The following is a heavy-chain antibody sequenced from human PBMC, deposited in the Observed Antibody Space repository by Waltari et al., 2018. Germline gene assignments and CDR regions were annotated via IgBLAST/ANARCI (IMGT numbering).Heavy chain of an antibody. J-gene: IGHJ4*02. D-gene: IGHD6-19*01. Sequence: EVQLLESGGGLVKPGGSLRLSWCASGFTFRPDALYWVRQAPGKGLEWVSSISSSGNNAYYIDSVKGRFTISRDNPKNTLYLEVNSLSGEDTCTYYCAKRGGTGPVAVAGIHWDYWGRGTLVTVSS. CDR1: GFTFRPDA. V-gene: IGHV3-23*01. CDR3: AKRGGTGPVAVAGIHWDY. CDR2: ISSSGNNA.